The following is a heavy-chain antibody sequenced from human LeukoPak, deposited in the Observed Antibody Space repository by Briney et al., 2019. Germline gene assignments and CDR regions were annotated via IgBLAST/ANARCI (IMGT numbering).Heavy chain of an antibody. D-gene: IGHD5-24*01. Sequence: SETLSLTCTVSRGSVSGCYWSWVRQPPGKGLEWIGYIFHSGGTRYNPSLKSRVTISEDTSKTQSSMKLSSVTAADTAVYYCARGYSYFDYWGQGILVTVSS. V-gene: IGHV4-59*02. CDR3: ARGYSYFDY. CDR1: RGSVSGCY. J-gene: IGHJ4*02. CDR2: IFHSGGT.